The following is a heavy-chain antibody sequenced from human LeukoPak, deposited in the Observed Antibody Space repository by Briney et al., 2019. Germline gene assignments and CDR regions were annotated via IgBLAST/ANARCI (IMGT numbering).Heavy chain of an antibody. CDR2: ISAYNGNT. CDR1: GYTFTSYG. V-gene: IGHV1-18*01. CDR3: ARPPAGILTGWFDY. Sequence: ASVKVSCKASGYTFTSYGISWVRQAPGQGLEWMGWISAYNGNTNYAQKLQGRVTMTTDTSTSTAYMELRSLRSDDKAVYYCARPPAGILTGWFDYWGQGTLVTVSS. J-gene: IGHJ4*02. D-gene: IGHD3-9*01.